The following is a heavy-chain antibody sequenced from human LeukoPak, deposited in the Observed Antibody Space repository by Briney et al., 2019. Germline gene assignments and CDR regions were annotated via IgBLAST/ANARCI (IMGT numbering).Heavy chain of an antibody. CDR3: ARDAGGDYVWYFDY. D-gene: IGHD3-16*01. CDR2: INPSGGST. J-gene: IGHJ4*02. CDR1: GYTFTSYD. V-gene: IGHV1-46*01. Sequence: ASVKVSCKASGYTFTSYDINWVRQATGQGLEWMGIINPSGGSTSYAQKFQGRVTMTRDMSTSTVYMELSSLRSEDTAVYYCARDAGGDYVWYFDYWGQGTLVTVSS.